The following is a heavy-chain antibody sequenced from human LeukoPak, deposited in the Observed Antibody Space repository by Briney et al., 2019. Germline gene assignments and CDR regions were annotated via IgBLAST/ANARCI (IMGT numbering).Heavy chain of an antibody. J-gene: IGHJ4*02. CDR2: ISSSGSTR. CDR3: AREGVTVVTRYLDY. Sequence: GGSLRLSCAASGFTFSSYEMNWVRQAPGKGLEWVSYISSSGSTRYYADSVKGRFTISRDNAKNSLYLQMNSLRAEDTAVYYCAREGVTVVTRYLDYWGQGTLVTVSS. D-gene: IGHD4-23*01. CDR1: GFTFSSYE. V-gene: IGHV3-48*03.